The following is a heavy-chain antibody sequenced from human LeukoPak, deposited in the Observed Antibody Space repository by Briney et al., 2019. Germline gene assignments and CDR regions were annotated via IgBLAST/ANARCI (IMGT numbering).Heavy chain of an antibody. CDR3: ASPGIAAAGTIPY. J-gene: IGHJ4*02. CDR2: ISSSGSTI. D-gene: IGHD6-13*01. CDR1: TFTLSTYW. Sequence: PGGSLRLSCAASTFTLSTYWMSWIRQAPGKGLEWVSYISSSGSTIYYADSVKGRFTISRDNAKNSLYLQMNSLRAEDTAVYYCASPGIAAAGTIPYWGQGTLVTVSS. V-gene: IGHV3-11*04.